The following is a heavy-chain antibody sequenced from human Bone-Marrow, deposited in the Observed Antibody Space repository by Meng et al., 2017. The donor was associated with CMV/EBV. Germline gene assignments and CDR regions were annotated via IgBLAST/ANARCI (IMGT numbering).Heavy chain of an antibody. J-gene: IGHJ4*02. CDR1: GFTFSSYS. CDR2: ISSSSSYI. V-gene: IGHV3-21*05. CDR3: ARGTLPKYYDFWSGFDY. Sequence: GESLKIPCAASGFTFSSYSMNWVRQAPGKGLEWVSYISSSSSYIYYADSVKGRFTISRDNAKNSLYLQMNSLRAEDTAVYYCARGTLPKYYDFWSGFDYWGQGTLVTVSS. D-gene: IGHD3-3*01.